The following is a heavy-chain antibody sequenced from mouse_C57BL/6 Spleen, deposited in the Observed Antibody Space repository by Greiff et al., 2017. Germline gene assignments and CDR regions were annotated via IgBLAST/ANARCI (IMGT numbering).Heavy chain of an antibody. J-gene: IGHJ2*01. V-gene: IGHV5-4*01. CDR2: ISDGGSYT. CDR1: GFTFSSYA. Sequence: EVKLVESGGGLVKPGGSLKLSCAASGFTFSSYAMSWVRQTPEKRLEWVATISDGGSYTYYPDNVKGRFTISRDNAKNNLYLQMSHLKSEDTAMYYCARDGTAQFLYFDYWGQGTTLTVSS. D-gene: IGHD3-3*01. CDR3: ARDGTAQFLYFDY.